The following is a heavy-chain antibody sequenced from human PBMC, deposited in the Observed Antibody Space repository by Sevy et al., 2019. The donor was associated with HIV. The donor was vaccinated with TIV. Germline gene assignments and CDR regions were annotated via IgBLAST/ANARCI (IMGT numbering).Heavy chain of an antibody. CDR2: IIPVYGTT. D-gene: IGHD2-21*02. Sequence: ASVKVSCKASGDTFRKYVISWVRQAPGQGLEWMGGIIPVYGTTNYAQKFQARVTFTADASTSTVYMELSRLRSEDTAEYYCARDMTCGGDCYYFDNWGQGTLVTVSS. CDR3: ARDMTCGGDCYYFDN. CDR1: GDTFRKYV. V-gene: IGHV1-69*13. J-gene: IGHJ4*02.